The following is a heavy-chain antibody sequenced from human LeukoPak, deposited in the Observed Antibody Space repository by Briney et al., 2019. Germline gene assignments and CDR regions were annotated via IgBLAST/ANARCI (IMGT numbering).Heavy chain of an antibody. CDR1: GYSFNDYY. V-gene: IGHV1-2*02. CDR2: ISPNSGGT. J-gene: IGHJ4*02. D-gene: IGHD4-23*01. CDR3: ARNHGGTSKYFDY. Sequence: GASVKVSCKASGYSFNDYYIHWVRQAPGQGLEWMGWISPNSGGTNYAQNFQGRVTMTRDTSITTAYMELSGLTSDDTALYYCARNHGGTSKYFDYWGQGTLVTVSS.